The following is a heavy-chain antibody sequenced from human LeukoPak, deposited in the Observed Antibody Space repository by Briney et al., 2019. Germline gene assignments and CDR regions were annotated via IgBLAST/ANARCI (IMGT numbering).Heavy chain of an antibody. J-gene: IGHJ6*02. CDR2: ISSSSSYI. CDR1: GFSFSSYG. V-gene: IGHV3-21*01. D-gene: IGHD3-22*01. Sequence: GGSLRLSCAASGFSFSSYGMNWVRQAPGKGLEWVSSISSSSSYIYYADSVKGRFTISRDNAKNSLYLQMNSLRAEDTAVYYCARAYYYDSSGYYSIYYYGMDVWGQGTTVTISS. CDR3: ARAYYYDSSGYYSIYYYGMDV.